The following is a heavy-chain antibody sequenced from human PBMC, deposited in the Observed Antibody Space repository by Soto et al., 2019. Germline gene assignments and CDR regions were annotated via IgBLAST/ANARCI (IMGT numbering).Heavy chain of an antibody. CDR3: VRVLDSSWYADL. Sequence: QVQLQESGPGLVKPSETLSLTCSVSGGSVSNASFYWTWIRQAPGSGLEYIGYIFYTGLTNYNPSLSSRVTMSLVTPKNHFPLMPNCMTAADTAVYYCVRVLDSSWYADLWGRGTLVTVSS. J-gene: IGHJ2*01. CDR1: GGSVSNASFY. D-gene: IGHD3-22*01. V-gene: IGHV4-61*03. CDR2: IFYTGLT.